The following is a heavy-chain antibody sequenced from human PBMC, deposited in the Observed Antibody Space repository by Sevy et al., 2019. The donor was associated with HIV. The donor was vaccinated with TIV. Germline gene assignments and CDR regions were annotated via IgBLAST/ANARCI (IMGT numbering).Heavy chain of an antibody. J-gene: IGHJ4*02. CDR3: RGVGTTTNFDY. Sequence: GGSLRLSWAAFGSIFNSIGMSWVGQARGKGMGWVSGIGGRGGRIYYADSVKGRFTISRDNFKNTLYLQMNSLRAEDTAVYYCRGVGTTTNFDYWGQGTLVTVSS. CDR1: GSIFNSIG. CDR2: IGGRGGRI. D-gene: IGHD1-26*01. V-gene: IGHV3-23*01.